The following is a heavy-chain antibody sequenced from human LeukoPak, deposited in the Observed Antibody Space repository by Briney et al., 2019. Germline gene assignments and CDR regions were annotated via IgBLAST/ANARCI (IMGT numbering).Heavy chain of an antibody. J-gene: IGHJ4*02. CDR2: INHSGST. V-gene: IGHV4-34*01. Sequence: SETLSLTCAVYGGSFSGYYWSWIRQPPGKGLEWIGEINHSGSTNYNPSLKSRVTISVDTSKNQFSLKLSSVTAADTAVYYCARANAEDNLYYFDYWGQGTLVTVSS. D-gene: IGHD1-14*01. CDR3: ARANAEDNLYYFDY. CDR1: GGSFSGYY.